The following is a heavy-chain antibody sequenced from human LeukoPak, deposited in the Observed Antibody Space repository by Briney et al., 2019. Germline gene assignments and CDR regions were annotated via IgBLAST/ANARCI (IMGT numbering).Heavy chain of an antibody. D-gene: IGHD3-9*01. J-gene: IGHJ4*02. Sequence: GGSLRLSCAASGFTFSDYYMSWIRQAPGKGLEWVANIKQDGSEKYYVDSVKGRFTISRDNAKNSLYLQMNSLRAEDTAVYYCARVGYDILTGYYGYFDYWGQGTLVTVSS. CDR1: GFTFSDYY. CDR2: IKQDGSEK. CDR3: ARVGYDILTGYYGYFDY. V-gene: IGHV3-7*03.